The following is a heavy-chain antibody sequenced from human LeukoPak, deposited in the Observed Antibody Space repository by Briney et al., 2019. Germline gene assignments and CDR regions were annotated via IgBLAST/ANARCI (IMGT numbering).Heavy chain of an antibody. V-gene: IGHV1-2*02. CDR1: GYTFTGYY. Sequence: GASVKVSCKASGYTFTGYYMHWVRQAPGQGLEWMGWINPNSGGTNYAQKFQGRVTMTRDTSISTAYMELSRLRSDDTAVYYCARGEAAAGTYYYYYYYMDVWGKGTTVTISS. J-gene: IGHJ6*03. CDR2: INPNSGGT. CDR3: ARGEAAAGTYYYYYYYMDV. D-gene: IGHD6-13*01.